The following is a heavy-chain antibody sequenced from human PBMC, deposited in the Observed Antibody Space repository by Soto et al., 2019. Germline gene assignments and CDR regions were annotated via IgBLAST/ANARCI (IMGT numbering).Heavy chain of an antibody. CDR3: ARFIVVPAAIGFAYHYYGMDV. CDR2: ISAYNGNT. J-gene: IGHJ6*02. V-gene: IGHV1-18*04. D-gene: IGHD2-2*01. Sequence: SVKVSCKASGYTFTSYGISWVRQAPGQGLEWMGWISAYNGNTNYAQKLQGRVTMTTDTSTSTAYMELRSLRSDDTAVYYCARFIVVPAAIGFAYHYYGMDVRSQGTTVPVSS. CDR1: GYTFTSYG.